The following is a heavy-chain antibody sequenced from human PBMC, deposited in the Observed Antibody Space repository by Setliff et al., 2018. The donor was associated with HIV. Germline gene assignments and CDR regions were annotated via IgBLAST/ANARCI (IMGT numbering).Heavy chain of an antibody. D-gene: IGHD6-19*01. Sequence: SETLSLTCTVSGDSIGTTTYYWGWIRQSPEKGLEWIGSIYFSGSAYYNPSLESRVTISVDTSKNQFSLKLNSVTAADTAVYYCAGHGNQWLVTIDYWGQGTLVTVSS. CDR3: AGHGNQWLVTIDY. J-gene: IGHJ4*02. CDR2: IYFSGSA. CDR1: GDSIGTTTYY. V-gene: IGHV4-39*01.